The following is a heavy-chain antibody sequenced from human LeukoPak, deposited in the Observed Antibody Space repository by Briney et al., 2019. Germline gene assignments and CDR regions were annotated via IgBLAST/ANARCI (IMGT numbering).Heavy chain of an antibody. J-gene: IGHJ4*02. CDR1: GYTFTSYY. CDR2: INPSGGST. Sequence: ASVKVSCKASGYTFTSYYMHWVRQAPGQGLEWVGKINPSGGSTTYAQKFQGRVTMARDTSTSTVYMELSSLISEDAAVYYCARGGPYCGGDCYYFDFWGQGTLVTVSS. D-gene: IGHD2-21*02. V-gene: IGHV1-46*01. CDR3: ARGGPYCGGDCYYFDF.